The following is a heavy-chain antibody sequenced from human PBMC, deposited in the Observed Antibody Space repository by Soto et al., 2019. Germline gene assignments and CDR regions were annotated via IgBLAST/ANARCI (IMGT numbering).Heavy chain of an antibody. J-gene: IGHJ1*01. CDR1: GGSISSTTYY. CDR2: IYYSGAT. V-gene: IGHV4-39*01. D-gene: IGHD3-22*01. Sequence: PSETLSLTCAVSGGSISSTTYYWVWIRQPPGKGLEWVATIYYSGATYYNPSLKSRLTISVDTSKNQFSLRLSSVTAADTAMYYCARYYDTSNRPYFHHWGQGTRVTVSS. CDR3: ARYYDTSNRPYFHH.